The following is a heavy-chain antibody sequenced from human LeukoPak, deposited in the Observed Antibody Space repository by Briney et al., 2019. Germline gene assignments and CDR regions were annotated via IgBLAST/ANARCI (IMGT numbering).Heavy chain of an antibody. D-gene: IGHD2-2*02. CDR2: IYYSGST. J-gene: IGHJ5*02. V-gene: IGHV4-34*09. Sequence: SETLSLTCAVYGGSFSGYYWSWIRQPPGKGLEWIGYIYYSGSTYYNPSLKSRVTISVDTSKNQFSLKLSSVTAADTAVYYCARGLSDIVVVPAAIPIWFDPWGQGTLVTVSS. CDR3: ARGLSDIVVVPAAIPIWFDP. CDR1: GGSFSGYY.